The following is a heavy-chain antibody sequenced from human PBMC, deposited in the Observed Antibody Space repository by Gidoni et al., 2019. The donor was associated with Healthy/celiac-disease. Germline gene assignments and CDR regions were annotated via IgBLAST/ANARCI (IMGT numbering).Heavy chain of an antibody. V-gene: IGHV4-38-2*02. J-gene: IGHJ4*02. CDR3: ARGLRWELQYHYFDY. Sequence: QVQLQESGPGLVKPSATLSLTCTVSGYSISSGYYWGWIRQPPGKGLEWIGSIYHSGSTYYNPSLKSRVTISVDTSKNQFSLKLSSVTAADTAVYYCARGLRWELQYHYFDYWGQGTLVTVSS. D-gene: IGHD1-26*01. CDR2: IYHSGST. CDR1: GYSISSGYY.